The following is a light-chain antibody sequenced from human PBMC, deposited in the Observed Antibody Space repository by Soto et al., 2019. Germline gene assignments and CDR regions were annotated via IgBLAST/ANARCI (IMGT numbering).Light chain of an antibody. CDR3: SSYTSSSTEV. V-gene: IGLV2-14*01. CDR2: DVN. CDR1: SSDVSAYNY. Sequence: QSVLTPPASVSGSPGQSITISCTGTSSDVSAYNYVSWYQQHPGKAPKLMIYDVNNRPSGVSNRFSGSKSGNTASLTISGLQAEDEADYYCSSYTSSSTEVFGTGTKVTVL. J-gene: IGLJ1*01.